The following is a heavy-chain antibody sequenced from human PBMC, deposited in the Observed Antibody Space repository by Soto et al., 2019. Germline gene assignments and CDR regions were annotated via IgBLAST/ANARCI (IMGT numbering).Heavy chain of an antibody. D-gene: IGHD3-10*01. Sequence: SETLSLTCTVSGGSISGSSYYWGWIRQPPGKGLEWIGSIYYSGSTYYNPSLKSRVTISVDTSKNQFSLKLSSVTAADTAVYYCAILYKLLWLGESIDYWGQGTLVTVSS. CDR1: GGSISGSSYY. J-gene: IGHJ4*02. V-gene: IGHV4-39*01. CDR3: AILYKLLWLGESIDY. CDR2: IYYSGST.